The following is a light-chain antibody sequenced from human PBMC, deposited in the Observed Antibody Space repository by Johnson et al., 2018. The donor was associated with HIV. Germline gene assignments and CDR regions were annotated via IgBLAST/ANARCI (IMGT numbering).Light chain of an antibody. V-gene: IGLV1-51*02. Sequence: SSNIGNNYVSWYQQLPGTAPKLLIYETDKRPSGIPDRFSGSKSGTSATLGITGLQTGDEADYYCGTWDSSLSAGGVFGTGTKVTVL. J-gene: IGLJ1*01. CDR3: GTWDSSLSAGGV. CDR1: SSNIGNNY. CDR2: ETD.